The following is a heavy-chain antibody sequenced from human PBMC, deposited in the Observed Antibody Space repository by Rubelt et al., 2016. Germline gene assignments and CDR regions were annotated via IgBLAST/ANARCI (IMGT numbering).Heavy chain of an antibody. CDR1: GGSISSGGYY. V-gene: IGHV4-31*03. CDR3: ARLTYGGNVDY. Sequence: QVQLQESGPGLVKPSQTLSLTCTVSGGSISSGGYYWSWIRQHPGKGLEWIGYIYYSGSTYYNPSRKSGVTMSGETSKSQFSLKLSSVTAADTAVYYCARLTYGGNVDYWGQGTLVTVSS. CDR2: IYYSGST. D-gene: IGHD4-23*01. J-gene: IGHJ4*02.